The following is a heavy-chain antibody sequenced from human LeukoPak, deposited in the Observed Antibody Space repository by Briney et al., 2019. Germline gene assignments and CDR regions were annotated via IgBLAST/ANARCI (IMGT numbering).Heavy chain of an antibody. CDR3: ARDCSSTSCVNTFDY. CDR2: LNTDGIST. D-gene: IGHD2-2*01. J-gene: IGHJ4*02. CDR1: GFIFSSYW. V-gene: IGHV3-74*01. Sequence: GGSLRLSCAASGFIFSSYWMHWVRQAPGKGLVWVSRLNTDGISTSYADSVKGRFTISRDNAKNTLYLQMNSLRAEDTAVYYCARDCSSTSCVNTFDYWGQGTLVTVSS.